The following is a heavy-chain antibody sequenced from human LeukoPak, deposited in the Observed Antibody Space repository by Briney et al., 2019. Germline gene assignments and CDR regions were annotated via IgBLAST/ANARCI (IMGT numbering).Heavy chain of an antibody. CDR3: ARHVGQQLFYYYYGLDV. V-gene: IGHV4-59*08. CDR1: GGSISSYY. Sequence: SETLSLTCTVSGGSISSYYWSWIRQPPGKGLEWIGYIYYSGSTNNNPSLKSRVTISVDTSKNQFSLKLSSVTAADTAVYYCARHVGQQLFYYYYGLDVWGQGTTVSVSS. D-gene: IGHD6-13*01. CDR2: IYYSGST. J-gene: IGHJ6*02.